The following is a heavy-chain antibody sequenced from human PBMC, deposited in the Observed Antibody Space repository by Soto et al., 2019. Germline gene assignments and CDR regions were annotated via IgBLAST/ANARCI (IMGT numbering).Heavy chain of an antibody. D-gene: IGHD6-13*01. J-gene: IGHJ6*02. CDR2: INPNSGGT. V-gene: IGHV1-2*04. CDR3: ARDMGSSSWGTSYYYYYGMDV. CDR1: GYTFTGYY. Sequence: GASVKVSCKASGYTFTGYYMHWVRQAPGQGLEWMGWINPNSGGTNYAQKFQGWVTMTRDTSISTAYMELSRLRSDDTAVYYCARDMGSSSWGTSYYYYYGMDVWGQGTTVTVSS.